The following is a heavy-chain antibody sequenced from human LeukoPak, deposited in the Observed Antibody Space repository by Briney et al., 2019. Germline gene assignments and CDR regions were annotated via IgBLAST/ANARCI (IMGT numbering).Heavy chain of an antibody. D-gene: IGHD6-19*01. Sequence: GGSLRLSCAASGFTFDDYAMHWVRHAPGKSLEWVSVISWDGGSTYYADCVKGRFTISRDNSKNSLYLQMNSLRAEDTALYYCAKDDRAVAGTGYFDYWGQGTLVTVSS. CDR3: AKDDRAVAGTGYFDY. CDR2: ISWDGGST. V-gene: IGHV3-43D*03. CDR1: GFTFDDYA. J-gene: IGHJ4*02.